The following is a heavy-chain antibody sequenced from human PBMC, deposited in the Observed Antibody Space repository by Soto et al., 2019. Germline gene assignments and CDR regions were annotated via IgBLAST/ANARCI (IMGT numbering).Heavy chain of an antibody. V-gene: IGHV3-15*07. CDR3: TTDSYITSIIVRFDY. D-gene: IGHD3-22*01. J-gene: IGHJ4*01. CDR2: DKSKNDGGTT. Sequence: GGSLRLSCAASGFTFSNAWINWVRQAPGKGLEWVGRDKSKNDGGTTDFAAPVKGRFAISRDDSKNMVYLEMNSLQTEDTVIYYCTTDSYITSIIVRFDYWGHGTLVTVSS. CDR1: GFTFSNAW.